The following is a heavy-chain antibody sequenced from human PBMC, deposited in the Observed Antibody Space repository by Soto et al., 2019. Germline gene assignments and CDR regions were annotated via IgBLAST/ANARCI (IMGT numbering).Heavy chain of an antibody. J-gene: IGHJ4*02. V-gene: IGHV4-34*09. CDR1: GGSFSGYY. Sequence: SETLSLTCAVYGGSFSGYYWSWIRQPPGKGLEWIGEINHSGSTYYNPSLKSRVTISVDTSKNQFSLKLSSVTAADTAVYYCAREWGGGDRYYFDYWGQGTLVTVSS. CDR3: AREWGGGDRYYFDY. CDR2: INHSGST. D-gene: IGHD2-21*02.